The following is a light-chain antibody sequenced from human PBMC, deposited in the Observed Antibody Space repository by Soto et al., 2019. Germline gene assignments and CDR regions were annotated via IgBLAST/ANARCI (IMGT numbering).Light chain of an antibody. J-gene: IGKJ2*01. V-gene: IGKV1-39*01. Sequence: DIQMTQSPTSLPASVGDRVSITCRASQSLTTYLTWYQQRPGKAPKVLIYGASSLTRGVPSRFSGSGTGTDFTLTISSLQPEDFATYYCQQTYTTPYTFGQGTKV. CDR1: QSLTTY. CDR2: GAS. CDR3: QQTYTTPYT.